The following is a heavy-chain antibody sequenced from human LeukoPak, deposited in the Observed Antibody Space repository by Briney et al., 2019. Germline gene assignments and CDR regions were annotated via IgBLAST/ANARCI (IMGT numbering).Heavy chain of an antibody. D-gene: IGHD3-10*02. Sequence: GGSLRLSCAASGFTFSIYAMHWVRQAPGKGLEWVAVISYDENDKYYADSVKGRFTISRDNSKNTLYLQMNSLRAEDTAVYYCAELGITMIGGVWGKGTTVTISS. CDR1: GFTFSIYA. J-gene: IGHJ6*04. CDR2: ISYDENDK. V-gene: IGHV3-30*04. CDR3: AELGITMIGGV.